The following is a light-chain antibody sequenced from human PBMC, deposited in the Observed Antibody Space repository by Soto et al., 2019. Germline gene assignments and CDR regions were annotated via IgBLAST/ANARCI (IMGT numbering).Light chain of an antibody. CDR1: QSISSW. CDR3: QQYNSYSLT. V-gene: IGKV1-5*01. Sequence: DIQMTQSASTLSVSFGDRVTITCGASQSISSWLAWYQQKPGKAPKLLIYDASSLESGVPSRFSGSGYGTEFNLTISSLQTDDFATYYCQQYNSYSLTFGGGTKVDIK. CDR2: DAS. J-gene: IGKJ4*01.